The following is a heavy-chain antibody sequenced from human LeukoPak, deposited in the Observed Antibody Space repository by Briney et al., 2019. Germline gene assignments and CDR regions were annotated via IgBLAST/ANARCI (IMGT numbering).Heavy chain of an antibody. CDR1: GGSISSSSYY. V-gene: IGHV4-39*01. CDR3: ARPLTTVIIHPFDY. D-gene: IGHD4-17*01. J-gene: IGHJ4*02. CDR2: IYYSGST. Sequence: PSETLSLTCTVSGGSISSSSYYWGWLRQPPGKGLEWIVSIYYSGSTYYNPSLKSLVTISVDTSKNQFSLKLSSVTAADTAVYYCARPLTTVIIHPFDYWGQGTLVTVSS.